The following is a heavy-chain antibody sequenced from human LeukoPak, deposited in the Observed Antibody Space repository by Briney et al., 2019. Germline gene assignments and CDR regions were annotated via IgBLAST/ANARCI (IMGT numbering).Heavy chain of an antibody. V-gene: IGHV1-18*01. Sequence: PWASVTVSCKASGYTFTSYGISWVRQAPGQGLEWMGWISAYNGNTNYAQKLQGRVTMTTDTSTSTAYMELRSLRSDDTAVYYCARDLRPYSSYPVGLGYWGQGTLVTVSS. CDR1: GYTFTSYG. CDR3: ARDLRPYSSYPVGLGY. J-gene: IGHJ4*02. CDR2: ISAYNGNT. D-gene: IGHD6-19*01.